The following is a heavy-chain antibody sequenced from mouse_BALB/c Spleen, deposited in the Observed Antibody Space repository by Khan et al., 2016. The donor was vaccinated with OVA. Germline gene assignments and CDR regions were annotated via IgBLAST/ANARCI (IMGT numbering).Heavy chain of an antibody. D-gene: IGHD2-3*01. J-gene: IGHJ4*01. CDR3: AGTEIDGDDSYVVDY. CDR1: GFNIKDTY. CDR2: IDPATGNI. V-gene: IGHV14-3*02. Sequence: VQLQQSGAELVKPGASVKLSCTVSGFNIKDTYMPWVNQRPDQGLEWIGRIDPATGNIKYDPKFQGKATIKSDTSSNRFDLHLSSLTSEATAGFYCAGTEIDGDDSYVVDYWGQGTSVTVSS.